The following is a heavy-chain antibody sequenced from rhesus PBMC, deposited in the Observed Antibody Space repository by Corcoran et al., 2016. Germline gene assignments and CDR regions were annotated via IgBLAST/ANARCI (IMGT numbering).Heavy chain of an antibody. CDR1: GGSISGGYD. V-gene: IGHV4-76*01. J-gene: IGHJ1*01. Sequence: QVQLQESGPGVVQPSETLSLTCAVSGGSISGGYDWSWIRQPPGQGLEWIGYIYGSSGSTNYNPSLKNRGTISKDASKNEFSRKLSSVTAADTAVYDCARMADEGFLEFGGQGALVTVSS. CDR2: IYGSSGST. CDR3: ARMADEGFLEF.